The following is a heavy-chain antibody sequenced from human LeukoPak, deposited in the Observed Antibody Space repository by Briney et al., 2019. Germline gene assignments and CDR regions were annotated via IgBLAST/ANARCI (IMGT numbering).Heavy chain of an antibody. CDR2: IRSKAYGGTT. CDR1: GFTFGDYA. V-gene: IGHV3-49*04. D-gene: IGHD6-13*01. CDR3: TRVAVAGPTGWFDP. Sequence: GGSLRLSCTASGFTFGDYAMSWVRQAPGKGLEWVGFIRSKAYGGTTEYAASVKGRFTISRDNPDNVVYLQMNSLRAEDTAVYYCTRVAVAGPTGWFDPWGQGTLVTVSS. J-gene: IGHJ5*02.